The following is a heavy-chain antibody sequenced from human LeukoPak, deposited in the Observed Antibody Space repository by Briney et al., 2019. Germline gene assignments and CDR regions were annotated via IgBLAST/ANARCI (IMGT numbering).Heavy chain of an antibody. Sequence: PGGSLRLSCAASGFTFSSYGMHWVRQAPGKGLEWVAFIRYDGSNKYYADSVKGRFTISRDNSKNTLYLQMNSLRPEDTAVYYCAKKRVVKDYSDPRDVPFDYWGQGTLITVSS. CDR3: AKKRVVKDYSDPRDVPFDY. CDR2: IRYDGSNK. CDR1: GFTFSSYG. J-gene: IGHJ4*02. V-gene: IGHV3-30*02. D-gene: IGHD4-11*01.